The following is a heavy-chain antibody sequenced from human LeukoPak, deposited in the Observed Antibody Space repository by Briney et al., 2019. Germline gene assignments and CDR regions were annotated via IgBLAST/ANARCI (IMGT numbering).Heavy chain of an antibody. V-gene: IGHV4-38-2*01. CDR2: IYHRGNT. CDR1: GFTVSSNY. D-gene: IGHD3-3*01. Sequence: GSLRLSCAASGFTVSSNYMSWVRQAPGKGLEWIGGIYHRGNTYYNPSLKSRITMSVDTSKNQFSLKLTSVTAADTAVYYCARESIRFLEWLSLYYFDYWGQGTLVTVSS. J-gene: IGHJ4*02. CDR3: ARESIRFLEWLSLYYFDY.